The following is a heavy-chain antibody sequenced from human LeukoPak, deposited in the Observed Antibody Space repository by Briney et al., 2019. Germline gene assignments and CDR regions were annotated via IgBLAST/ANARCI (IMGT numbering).Heavy chain of an antibody. CDR2: IYSGGST. CDR1: GFTDSSNY. D-gene: IGHD1-1*01. V-gene: IGHV3-53*01. Sequence: GRSLRLSCAASGFTDSSNYMSAVRQAPGKGLEGVSVIYSGGSTYYADSVKGRFTISRDNTKNTLYLQMNSLRVEDTAVYYCAIDVQDDLDYWGRGTLVTISS. CDR3: AIDVQDDLDY. J-gene: IGHJ4*02.